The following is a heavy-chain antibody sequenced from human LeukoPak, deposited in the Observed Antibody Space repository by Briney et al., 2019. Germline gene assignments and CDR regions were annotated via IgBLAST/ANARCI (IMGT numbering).Heavy chain of an antibody. CDR1: GYTFSDYY. D-gene: IGHD3-22*01. V-gene: IGHV1-2*02. CDR2: IDPNSGGT. J-gene: IGHJ4*02. CDR3: ARDRHKYNYDGSGYPPY. Sequence: ASVKVSCKASGYTFSDYYMNWVRQAPGQGLEWMGWIDPNSGGTNYAQKFQGRVTMTRDTSISTAYMELIRLRSDDTAVYYCARDRHKYNYDGSGYPPYWGQGTLVTVSS.